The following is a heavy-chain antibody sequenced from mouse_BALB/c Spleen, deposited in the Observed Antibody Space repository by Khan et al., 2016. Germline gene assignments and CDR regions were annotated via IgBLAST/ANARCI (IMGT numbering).Heavy chain of an antibody. CDR3: ATYGNYEGFAY. J-gene: IGHJ3*01. CDR2: ISYDGSN. D-gene: IGHD2-1*01. CDR1: GYSITSGYY. V-gene: IGHV3-6*02. Sequence: EVKLEVSGPGLVKPSQSLSLTCSVTGYSITSGYYWNWIRQFPGNKLEWMGYISYDGSNNYNPSLKNRISITRDTSKNQFFLKLNSVTTEDRATYYCATYGNYEGFAYWGQGTLVTVSA.